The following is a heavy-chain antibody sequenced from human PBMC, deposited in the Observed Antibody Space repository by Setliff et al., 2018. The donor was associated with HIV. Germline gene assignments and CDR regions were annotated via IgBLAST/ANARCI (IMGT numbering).Heavy chain of an antibody. CDR2: IYTSGST. Sequence: PSETLSLTCTVSGGSISSGSYYWSWIRQPAGKGLEWIGHIYTSGSTNCNPSLKSRVTISVGTSKNQFSLKVSSVTAADTAVYYCARDGKSSFDYWGQGTLVTVSS. V-gene: IGHV4-61*09. CDR1: GGSISSGSYY. CDR3: ARDGKSSFDY. J-gene: IGHJ4*02.